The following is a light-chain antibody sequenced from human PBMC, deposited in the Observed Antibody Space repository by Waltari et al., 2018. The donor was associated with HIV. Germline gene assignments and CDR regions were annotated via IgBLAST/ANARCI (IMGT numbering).Light chain of an antibody. CDR2: KVF. Sequence: DVVMTQSPVSLPVTVGQPASLSCRSSQSLVSTDGNTYLNWFQQRPGHFPRRLIYKVFNRDSGVPDRFTGRGSGTNFTLDITRVEAEDVGNYYCMQGTYWPCTFGQGTKLEIK. J-gene: IGKJ2*02. CDR1: QSLVSTDGNTY. CDR3: MQGTYWPCT. V-gene: IGKV2-30*01.